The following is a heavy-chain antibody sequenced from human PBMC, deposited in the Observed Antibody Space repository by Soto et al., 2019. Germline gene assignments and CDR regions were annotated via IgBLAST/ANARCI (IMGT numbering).Heavy chain of an antibody. CDR1: GFTFSSYA. CDR2: ISGSGGST. D-gene: IGHD3-3*01. CDR3: AKRTGYDFWSGYRLLGYGMDV. Sequence: GGSLRLSCAASGFTFSSYAMSWVRQAPGKGLEWVSAISGSGGSTYYADSVKGRFTISRDNSKNTLYLQMNSLRAEDTAVYYCAKRTGYDFWSGYRLLGYGMDVWGQGTTVTVSS. V-gene: IGHV3-23*01. J-gene: IGHJ6*02.